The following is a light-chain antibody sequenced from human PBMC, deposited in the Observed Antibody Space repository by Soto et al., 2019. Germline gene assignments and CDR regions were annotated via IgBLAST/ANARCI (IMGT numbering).Light chain of an antibody. CDR3: SSYTRSSTYVV. Sequence: QSVLTQPASVSGSPGQSITISCTGTSSDVGGYNYVSWYQQHPGKAPKLMIYDVINRPSGVSNRFSGSKSGNSASLTISGHQAEDEADYYCSSYTRSSTYVVFGGGTKVTVL. CDR2: DVI. V-gene: IGLV2-14*03. J-gene: IGLJ2*01. CDR1: SSDVGGYNY.